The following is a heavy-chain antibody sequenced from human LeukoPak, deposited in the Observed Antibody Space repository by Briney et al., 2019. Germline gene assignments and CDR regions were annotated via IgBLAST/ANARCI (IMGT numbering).Heavy chain of an antibody. CDR2: INPNSGGT. V-gene: IGHV1-2*02. J-gene: IGHJ4*02. Sequence: ASVKVSCKASGYTFTGYYMHWVRQAPGQGLEWMGWINPNSGGTNYAQKFQGRVTMTRDTSISTAYMELSRLRSDDTAVYYCVRGQDDYGDYVLSDYWGQGTLVTVSS. CDR1: GYTFTGYY. D-gene: IGHD4-17*01. CDR3: VRGQDDYGDYVLSDY.